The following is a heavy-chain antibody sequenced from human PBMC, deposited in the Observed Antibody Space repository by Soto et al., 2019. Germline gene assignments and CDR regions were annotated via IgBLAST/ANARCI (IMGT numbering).Heavy chain of an antibody. Sequence: QVQLQESGPGLVKPSGTLSLTCAVSGDSISTNKWLRWVRKPPGKGLEWIGEVYHTGLTNYNSSLKRRVTMAVDTSTNQFSLELTSVTAADTAIYYCARDVAVPGESDRFDYWGQGTLVTVS. D-gene: IGHD6-19*01. CDR1: GDSISTNKW. J-gene: IGHJ4*02. V-gene: IGHV4-4*02. CDR3: ARDVAVPGESDRFDY. CDR2: VYHTGLT.